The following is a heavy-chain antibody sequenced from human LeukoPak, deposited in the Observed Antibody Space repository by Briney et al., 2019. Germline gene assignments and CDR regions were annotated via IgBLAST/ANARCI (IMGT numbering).Heavy chain of an antibody. D-gene: IGHD2-8*02. CDR3: AKGSGPPWFDP. CDR2: ISTSGST. V-gene: IGHV4-4*07. CDR1: GGSISSYY. J-gene: IGHJ5*02. Sequence: PSETLSLTCTVSGGSISSYYWSWIRQPAGKGLEWIGRISTSGSTNYNPSLKSRVTISLDTSKNQFSLKLSSVTAADTAVYYCAKGSGPPWFDPWGPGTLVTVSS.